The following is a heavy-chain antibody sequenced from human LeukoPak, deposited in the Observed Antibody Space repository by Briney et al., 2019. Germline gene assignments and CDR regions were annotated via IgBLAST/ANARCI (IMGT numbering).Heavy chain of an antibody. CDR2: IYYSGNT. J-gene: IGHJ3*02. Sequence: PSETLSLTCTVSGGSISSSSYYWGWIRQPPGKGLEWIGSIYYSGNTYYNPSLQSRVTISVDTSKNQFSLKPSSVTAADTAVYNCARQGAGGRAFDIWGQGTMVTVSS. CDR3: ARQGAGGRAFDI. D-gene: IGHD1-26*01. V-gene: IGHV4-39*01. CDR1: GGSISSSSYY.